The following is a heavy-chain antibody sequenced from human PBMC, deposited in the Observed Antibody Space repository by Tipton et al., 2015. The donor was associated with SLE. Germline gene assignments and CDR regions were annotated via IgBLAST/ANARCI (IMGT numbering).Heavy chain of an antibody. V-gene: IGHV3-33*06. CDR3: AKAYSGYFDY. CDR2: IWYDGSNK. D-gene: IGHD5-12*01. J-gene: IGHJ4*02. Sequence: SLRLSCAASGFTFSSYGMHWVRQAPGKGLEWVAVIWYDGSNKYYADSVKGRFTISRDNSKNTLYLQMNSLRAEDTALYYCAKAYSGYFDYWGQGTLVTVSS. CDR1: GFTFSSYG.